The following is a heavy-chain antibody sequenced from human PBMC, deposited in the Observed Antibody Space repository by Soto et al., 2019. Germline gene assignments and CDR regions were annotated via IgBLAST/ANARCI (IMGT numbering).Heavy chain of an antibody. V-gene: IGHV3-23*01. D-gene: IGHD2-15*01. J-gene: IGHJ4*02. CDR2: VSIGGST. CDR1: GFTFSSYA. Sequence: LRLPCAASGFTFSSYAKGWVRQGPGKGLEWVAVVSIGGSTHYADSVRGRFTISRDNSKNTLSLQMNSLTAEDTAVYFCAKRRGAGGHFDYWGQGALVTVSS. CDR3: AKRRGAGGHFDY.